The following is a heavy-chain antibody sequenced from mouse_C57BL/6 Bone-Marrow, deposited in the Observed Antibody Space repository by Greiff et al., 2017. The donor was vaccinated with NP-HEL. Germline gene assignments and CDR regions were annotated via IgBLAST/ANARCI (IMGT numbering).Heavy chain of an antibody. CDR3: ARRLRRGFAY. CDR2: IYPRSGNT. D-gene: IGHD2-4*01. CDR1: GYTFTSYG. V-gene: IGHV1-81*01. Sequence: VQLQQSGAELARPGASVKLSCKASGYTFTSYGISWVKQRTGQGLEWIGEIYPRSGNTYYNEKFKGKATLTADKSSSTAYVELRSLTSEDSAVYFCARRLRRGFAYWGQGTLVTVSA. J-gene: IGHJ3*01.